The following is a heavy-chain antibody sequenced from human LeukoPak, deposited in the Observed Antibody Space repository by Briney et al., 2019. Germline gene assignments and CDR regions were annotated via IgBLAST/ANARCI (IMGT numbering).Heavy chain of an antibody. CDR3: TRLYMP. V-gene: IGHV3-73*01. D-gene: IGHD1-1*01. Sequence: GRSLRLSCAASGFTFSGSAMHWVRQASGKGLEWVGRVGSKANSYATAYTASVKGRFTIYRDDSKNTAYLQMNSLKTEDTAVYYCTRLYMPWGQGTLVTVSS. CDR2: VGSKANSYAT. CDR1: GFTFSGSA. J-gene: IGHJ5*02.